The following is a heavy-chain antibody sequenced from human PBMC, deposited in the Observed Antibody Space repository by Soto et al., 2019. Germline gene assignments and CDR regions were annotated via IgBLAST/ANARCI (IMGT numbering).Heavy chain of an antibody. CDR2: ISAYNGNT. J-gene: IGHJ6*02. Sequence: SVKVSCKPSGYTFTSYGISWVRQAPGQGLEWMGWISAYNGNTNYAQKLQGRVTMTTDTSTSTAYMELRSLRSDDTAVYYCARFVVDCSSPSRLASYYYYGIDVWRQGTKGTVS. V-gene: IGHV1-18*01. CDR1: GYTFTSYG. D-gene: IGHD2-2*01. CDR3: ARFVVDCSSPSRLASYYYYGIDV.